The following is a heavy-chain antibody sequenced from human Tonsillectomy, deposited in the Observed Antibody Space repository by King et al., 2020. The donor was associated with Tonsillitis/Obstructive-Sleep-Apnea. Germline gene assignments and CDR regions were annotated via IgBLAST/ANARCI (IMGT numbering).Heavy chain of an antibody. CDR1: GFTFSSYA. V-gene: IGHV3-23*04. CDR3: AKDPDIVLDYYAMDV. Sequence: VQLVESGGGLVQPGGSLRLSCAASGFTFSSYAMNWVRQAPGKGLEWVSVISGSGGSTYYADSVKGRFTISRDNSKNTLYLQMTSMRAEDTAVYYCAKDPDIVLDYYAMDVWGQGTTVTVSS. J-gene: IGHJ6*02. D-gene: IGHD2-8*01. CDR2: ISGSGGST.